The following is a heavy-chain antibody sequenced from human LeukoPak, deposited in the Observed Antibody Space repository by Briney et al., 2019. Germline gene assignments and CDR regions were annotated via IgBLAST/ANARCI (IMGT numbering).Heavy chain of an antibody. CDR3: AQSGSYAAFDY. D-gene: IGHD3-16*01. CDR1: GFTFSSYS. V-gene: IGHV3-21*04. J-gene: IGHJ4*02. CDR2: ISSSSSYI. Sequence: GGSLRLSCAASGFTFSSYSMNWVRQAPGKGLEWVSSISSSSSYIYYADSVKGRFTISRDNAKNSLYLQMNSLKTEDTAVYYCAQSGSYAAFDYWGQGTLVTVSS.